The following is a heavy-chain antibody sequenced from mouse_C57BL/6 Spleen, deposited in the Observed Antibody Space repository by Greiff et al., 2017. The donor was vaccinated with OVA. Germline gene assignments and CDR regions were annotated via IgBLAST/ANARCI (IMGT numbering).Heavy chain of an antibody. CDR1: GYAFSSYW. CDR3: ARSSSGYYGAWFAY. J-gene: IGHJ3*01. D-gene: IGHD2-3*01. CDR2: IYPGDGDT. Sequence: VKLQESGAELVKPGASVKISCKASGYAFSSYWMNWVKQRPGKGLEWIGQIYPGDGDTNYNGKFKGKATLTADKSSSTAYMQLSSLTSEDSAVYFCARSSSGYYGAWFAYWGQGTLVTVSA. V-gene: IGHV1-80*01.